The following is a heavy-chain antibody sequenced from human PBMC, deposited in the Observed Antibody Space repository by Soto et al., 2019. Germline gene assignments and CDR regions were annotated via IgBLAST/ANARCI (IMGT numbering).Heavy chain of an antibody. D-gene: IGHD6-13*01. V-gene: IGHV1-8*01. J-gene: IGHJ6*02. Sequence: ASVKVSCKASGYTFTSYDINGVRQATGQGPEWMGWMNPNSGNTGYAQKFQGRVTMTRNTSISTAYMELSSLRSEDTAVYYCARTSGSSSSRGHYYYYYCMYGQGQVPTV. CDR1: GYTFTSYD. CDR3: ARTSGSSSSRGHYYYYYCMYG. CDR2: MNPNSGNT.